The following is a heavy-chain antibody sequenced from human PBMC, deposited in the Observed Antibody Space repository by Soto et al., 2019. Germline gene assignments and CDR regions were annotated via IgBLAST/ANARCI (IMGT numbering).Heavy chain of an antibody. Sequence: PSETLSLTCAVYGGSFSGHYWTWIRQPPGKGLEWIGEINDSGGTDYNPSLKSRVTISLDTSKNQLSLKLSSVTAADTAVYYCARGRKGFSSSCYVDWGQGTLVTVSS. CDR2: INDSGGT. CDR1: GGSFSGHY. V-gene: IGHV4-34*01. CDR3: ARGRKGFSSSCYVD. D-gene: IGHD6-13*01. J-gene: IGHJ4*02.